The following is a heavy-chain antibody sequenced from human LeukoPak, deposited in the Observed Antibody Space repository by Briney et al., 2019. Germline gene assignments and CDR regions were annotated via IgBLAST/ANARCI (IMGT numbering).Heavy chain of an antibody. CDR1: GYTFTSYG. Sequence: ASVKVSRKASGYTFTSYGNSWVRQAPGQGLEWMGWISAYNGNTNYAQKLQGRVTMTTDTSTSTAYMELRSLRSDDTAVYYYARDFGDLLWFGELWASMDYWGQGTLVTVSS. D-gene: IGHD3-10*01. CDR3: ARDFGDLLWFGELWASMDY. V-gene: IGHV1-18*01. CDR2: ISAYNGNT. J-gene: IGHJ4*02.